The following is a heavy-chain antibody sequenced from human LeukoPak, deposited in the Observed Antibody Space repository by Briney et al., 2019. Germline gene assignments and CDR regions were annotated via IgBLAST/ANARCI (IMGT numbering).Heavy chain of an antibody. V-gene: IGHV1-69*04. D-gene: IGHD4-17*01. CDR2: IIPILGIA. CDR3: ASQEDDYVDYFDY. Sequence: GASVKVSCKASGGTFSSYAISWVRQAPGQGLEWMGRIIPILGIANYAQKFQGGVTITADKSTSTAYMELSSLRSEDTAVYYCASQEDDYVDYFDYWGQGTLVTVSS. J-gene: IGHJ4*02. CDR1: GGTFSSYA.